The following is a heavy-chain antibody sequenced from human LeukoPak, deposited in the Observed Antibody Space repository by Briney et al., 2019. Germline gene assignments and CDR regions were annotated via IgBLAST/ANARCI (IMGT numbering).Heavy chain of an antibody. Sequence: SETLSLTCTVSGGSLSSGDYYWSWIRQPPGKGLEWIGYIYYSGSTYYNPSLKSRVTISVDTSKNQFSLKLSSVTAADTAVYYCATSAFGYCSSTSCYAPDYWGQGTLVTVSS. CDR3: ATSAFGYCSSTSCYAPDY. D-gene: IGHD2-2*01. CDR2: IYYSGST. CDR1: GGSLSSGDYY. J-gene: IGHJ4*02. V-gene: IGHV4-30-4*01.